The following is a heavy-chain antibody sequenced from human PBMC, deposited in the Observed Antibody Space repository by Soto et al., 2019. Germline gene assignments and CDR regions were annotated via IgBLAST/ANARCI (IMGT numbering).Heavy chain of an antibody. D-gene: IGHD4-17*01. Sequence: QVQLVESGGGVVQPGRSQRLSCAASGFTFTTYGMHWVRQAPGKGLEFVAVISYDGNNKHYADSVKGRFTISRHNSNNTMYLQMNSLRAEDTAVYYCAKGNSDYGDIDYWGQGTLVTVSS. J-gene: IGHJ4*01. CDR2: ISYDGNNK. V-gene: IGHV3-30*18. CDR1: GFTFTTYG. CDR3: AKGNSDYGDIDY.